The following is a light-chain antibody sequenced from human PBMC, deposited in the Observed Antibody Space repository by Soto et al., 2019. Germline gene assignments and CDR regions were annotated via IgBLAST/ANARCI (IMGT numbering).Light chain of an antibody. CDR3: CSYAGSSTFV. Sequence: QSALTQPASVSGSPGQSITISCTGTSSDVGYYNLVSWYQQHPGKAPKFMIYEVIKRLSGVSYRFSGSKSGNTSSLTISGLQPEDEADYFCCSYAGSSTFVFGTGTKVTVL. CDR2: EVI. V-gene: IGLV2-23*02. CDR1: SSDVGYYNL. J-gene: IGLJ1*01.